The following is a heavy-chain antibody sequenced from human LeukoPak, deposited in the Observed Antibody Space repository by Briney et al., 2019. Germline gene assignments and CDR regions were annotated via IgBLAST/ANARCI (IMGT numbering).Heavy chain of an antibody. CDR2: VNHSGST. Sequence: PSETLSLTCAVSGGSLSGHYWTWIRQPPGKGLEWIGEVNHSGSTTYNPSLNNRVTISVDTSKNQFSLTLTSVTAADTAVYYCARPRYGSGSLDSWGQGTLVTVSS. CDR3: ARPRYGSGSLDS. CDR1: GGSLSGHY. V-gene: IGHV4-34*01. D-gene: IGHD3-10*01. J-gene: IGHJ4*02.